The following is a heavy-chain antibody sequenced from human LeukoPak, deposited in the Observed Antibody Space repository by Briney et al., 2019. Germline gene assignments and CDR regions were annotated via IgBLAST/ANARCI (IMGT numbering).Heavy chain of an antibody. CDR3: ARARGSGGSSNYYFDL. CDR1: GFTVSSNI. V-gene: IGHV3-53*01. J-gene: IGHJ4*02. D-gene: IGHD2-15*01. Sequence: PGGSLRLSCAASGFTVSSNIMTWVRQAPGKGLEWVSVIYIGGSTYYADSVKGRFTISRDNSKNTLYLQMNSLSPGDTAVYYCARARGSGGSSNYYFDLWGQGTLVTVSS. CDR2: IYIGGST.